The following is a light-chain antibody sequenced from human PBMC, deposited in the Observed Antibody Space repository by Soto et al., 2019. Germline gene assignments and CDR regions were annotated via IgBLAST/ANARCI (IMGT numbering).Light chain of an antibody. CDR3: QQYYSYPLT. CDR1: QGISTY. V-gene: IGKV1-39*01. J-gene: IGKJ1*01. Sequence: DVKMTQSPSSLSASVGDRVPITCRASQGISTYLNWYQQKPGKAPKLLIYAASTLQSGVPSRFSGSGSGTDFTLTISCLQSEDFATYYCQQYYSYPLTFGQGTKVDIK. CDR2: AAS.